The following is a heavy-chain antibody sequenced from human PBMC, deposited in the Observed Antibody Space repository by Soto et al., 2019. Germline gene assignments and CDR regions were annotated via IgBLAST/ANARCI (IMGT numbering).Heavy chain of an antibody. CDR2: CIASSGNT. CDR1: GFTFSTYD. CDR3: ARGLGYCSSTSCYIWFDY. D-gene: IGHD2-2*02. J-gene: IGHJ4*02. Sequence: GGSLRLSCAASGFTFSTYDMSWVRQAQGKGLGWVTACIASSGNTYYTDPEKGRFTISRDNSKNTLYLQMNSLRAEDTAVHYCARGLGYCSSTSCYIWFDYWGQGTLVTVSS. V-gene: IGHV3-23*01.